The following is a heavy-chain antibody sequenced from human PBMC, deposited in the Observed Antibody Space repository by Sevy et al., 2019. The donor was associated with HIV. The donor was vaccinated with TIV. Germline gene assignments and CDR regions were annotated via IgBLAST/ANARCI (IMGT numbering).Heavy chain of an antibody. V-gene: IGHV3-49*04. CDR2: MRSKAFAGTT. CDR1: GFNLGDYA. Sequence: GGSLRLSCSTSGFNLGDYAMSWVRQSPGKGLEWVGFMRSKAFAGTTEYAASVKGRFTISTDDSNASAHLQMNSLRAEDTGVYYCIRSRQLSYTAMVPDYWGQGTLVTVSS. J-gene: IGHJ4*02. D-gene: IGHD5-18*01. CDR3: IRSRQLSYTAMVPDY.